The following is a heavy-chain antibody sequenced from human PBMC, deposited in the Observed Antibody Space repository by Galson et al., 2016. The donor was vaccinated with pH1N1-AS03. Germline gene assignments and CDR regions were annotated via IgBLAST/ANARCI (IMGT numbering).Heavy chain of an antibody. CDR2: MSWHSAIL. CDR1: GFTFEDYA. J-gene: IGHJ4*02. CDR3: AKDLLSGGWFTAADS. Sequence: SLRLSCAASGFTFEDYAMHWVRQVPGKGLEWVSGMSWHSAILGYADSVKGRFTISRDNAQNSLYLQMSSLRPEDTAVCCCAKDLLSGGWFTAADSWGQGTLVTVSS. D-gene: IGHD6-19*01. V-gene: IGHV3-9*01.